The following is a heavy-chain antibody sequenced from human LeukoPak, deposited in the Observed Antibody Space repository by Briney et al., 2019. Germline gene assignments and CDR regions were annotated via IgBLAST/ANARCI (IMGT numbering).Heavy chain of an antibody. D-gene: IGHD4-17*01. CDR3: ARSPFYGDYGSPGGY. J-gene: IGHJ4*02. V-gene: IGHV1-2*02. Sequence: GASVKVSCKASGGTFSSYAISWVRQAPGQGLEWMGWINPNSGGTNYAQKFQGRVTMTRDTSISTAYMELSRLRSDDTAVYYCARSPFYGDYGSPGGYWGQGTLVTVSS. CDR2: INPNSGGT. CDR1: GGTFSSYA.